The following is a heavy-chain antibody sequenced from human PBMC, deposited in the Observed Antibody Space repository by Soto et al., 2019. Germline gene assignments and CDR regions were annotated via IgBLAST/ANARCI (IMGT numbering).Heavy chain of an antibody. CDR2: ISYDGSNK. CDR1: GFTFSSYA. J-gene: IGHJ4*02. D-gene: IGHD3-3*01. V-gene: IGHV3-30-3*01. CDR3: ARDKRDLRFFESSYYFDY. Sequence: QVQLVESGGGVVQPGRSLRLSCAASGFTFSSYAMHWVRQAPGKGLEWVAVISYDGSNKYYADSVKGRFTISRDNSKNTLYLQLNSLRAEDTAVYYCARDKRDLRFFESSYYFDYWGQGTLVTVSS.